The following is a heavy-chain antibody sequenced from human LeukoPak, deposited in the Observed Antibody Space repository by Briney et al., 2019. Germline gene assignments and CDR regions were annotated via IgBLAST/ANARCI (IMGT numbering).Heavy chain of an antibody. CDR3: ARSYYGSGSTNFDY. Sequence: ASVKVSCKASGYTFTSYDINWVRQATGRGLEWMGWMNPNSGNTGYAQKFQGRVTMTRNTPISTAYMELSSLRSEDTAVYYCARSYYGSGSTNFDYWGQGTLVTVSS. D-gene: IGHD3-10*01. J-gene: IGHJ4*02. CDR1: GYTFTSYD. CDR2: MNPNSGNT. V-gene: IGHV1-8*01.